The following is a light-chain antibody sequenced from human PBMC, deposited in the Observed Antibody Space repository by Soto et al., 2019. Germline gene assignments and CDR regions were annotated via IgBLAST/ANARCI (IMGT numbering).Light chain of an antibody. CDR3: QQSYTTPWT. J-gene: IGKJ1*01. CDR2: AAS. V-gene: IGKV1-39*01. CDR1: ETINNY. Sequence: DLRMTQSPSSLSVSVGDGVTITCRASETINNYLNWYQQKPGRAPKLLIHAASTLQSGVPSRFSGSGSGTDLTLTISSLQPEDFATYSCQQSYTTPWTFGRGTRVEI.